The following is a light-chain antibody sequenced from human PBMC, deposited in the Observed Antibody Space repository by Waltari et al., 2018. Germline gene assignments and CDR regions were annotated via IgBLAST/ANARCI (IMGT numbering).Light chain of an antibody. CDR1: QSVRSS. J-gene: IGKJ2*01. V-gene: IGKV3-15*01. Sequence: VMTQSPAALSVSPGERVTLSCRASQSVRSSLAWYQQKPGHPPRLLIYGASTRATDIPARFSGSGSGTEFTLTISNMQSEDSAVYYCQQYDNWPPYTFGQGTKVEIK. CDR2: GAS. CDR3: QQYDNWPPYT.